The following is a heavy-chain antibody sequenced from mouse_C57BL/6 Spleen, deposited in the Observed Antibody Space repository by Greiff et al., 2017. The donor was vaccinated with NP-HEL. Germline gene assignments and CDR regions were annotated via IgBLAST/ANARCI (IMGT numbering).Heavy chain of an antibody. CDR1: GYAFTNYL. D-gene: IGHD2-4*01. CDR3: ASNYDYDGAWFAY. V-gene: IGHV1-54*01. CDR2: INPGSGGT. J-gene: IGHJ3*01. Sequence: QVQLQQSGAVLVRPGTSVKVSCKASGYAFTNYLIEWVKQRPGQGLEWIGVINPGSGGTNYNEKFKGKATLTADKSSSTAYMQLSSLTSEDSAVYFCASNYDYDGAWFAYWGQGTLVTVSA.